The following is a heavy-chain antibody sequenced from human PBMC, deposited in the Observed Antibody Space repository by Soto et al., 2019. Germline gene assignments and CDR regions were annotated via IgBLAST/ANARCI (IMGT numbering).Heavy chain of an antibody. D-gene: IGHD4-17*01. CDR1: GGSISSGDYY. J-gene: IGHJ4*02. Sequence: PSETLSLTGTVSGGSISSGDYYWSWIRQPPGKGLEWIGYIYYSGSTYYNPSLKSRVTISVDTSKNQFSLKLSSVTAADTAVYYCARETTVVTIDYWGQGTLVTVSS. V-gene: IGHV4-30-4*01. CDR2: IYYSGST. CDR3: ARETTVVTIDY.